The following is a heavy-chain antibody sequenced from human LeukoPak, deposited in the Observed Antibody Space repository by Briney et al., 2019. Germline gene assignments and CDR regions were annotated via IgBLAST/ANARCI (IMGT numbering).Heavy chain of an antibody. J-gene: IGHJ4*02. V-gene: IGHV3-30-3*01. Sequence: GGSLRLSCAASGFTFSSYAMHWVRQAPGKGLEWVALISYDGSNKYYADSVKGRFTISRDNAKNSLYLQMNSLRAEDTAVYYCARDRYYGDHTQVDYWGQGTLVTVSS. CDR2: ISYDGSNK. CDR1: GFTFSSYA. CDR3: ARDRYYGDHTQVDY. D-gene: IGHD4-17*01.